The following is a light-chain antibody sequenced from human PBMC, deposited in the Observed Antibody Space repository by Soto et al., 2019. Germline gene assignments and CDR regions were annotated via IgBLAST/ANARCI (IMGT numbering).Light chain of an antibody. CDR2: KAS. J-gene: IGKJ1*01. CDR1: QSISSW. V-gene: IGKV1-5*03. CDR3: RQYNSYPRT. Sequence: DIQMTQSPSTLSASVGDRVTITCRASQSISSWLAWYQQKPGKAPKLLIYKASSLESGVPSRFSGSGSGTELTLNISRLQSDDFSTYYCRQYNSYPRTLGKGTKVEIK.